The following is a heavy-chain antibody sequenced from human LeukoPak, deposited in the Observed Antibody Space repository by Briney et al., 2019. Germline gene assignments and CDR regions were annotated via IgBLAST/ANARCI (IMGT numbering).Heavy chain of an antibody. CDR3: ARGRRGNIVVVPAAAGVYYFDY. Sequence: SETLSLTCAVYGGSFSSYYWSWIRQPPGKGLEWIGEINHSGSTNYNPSLKSRVTISVDTSKNQFSLKLSSVTAADTAVYYCARGRRGNIVVVPAAAGVYYFDYWGQGTLVTVSS. J-gene: IGHJ4*02. D-gene: IGHD2-2*01. V-gene: IGHV4-34*01. CDR1: GGSFSSYY. CDR2: INHSGST.